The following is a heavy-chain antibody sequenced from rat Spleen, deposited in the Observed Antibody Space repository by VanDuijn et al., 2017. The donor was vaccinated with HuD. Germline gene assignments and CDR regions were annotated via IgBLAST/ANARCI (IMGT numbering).Heavy chain of an antibody. D-gene: IGHD1-1*01. Sequence: EVQLVESGGGLVQPGRSLKLSCAASGFNFNDYWMGWVRQAPGKGLEWIGEVNMDSSTINYTPSLKDKFTISRDNAQNTLYLQMSKLGSEDTAIYYCARGGSRVEAYWGQGTLVTVSS. V-gene: IGHV4-2*01. CDR3: ARGGSRVEAY. CDR1: GFNFNDYW. J-gene: IGHJ3*01. CDR2: VNMDSSTI.